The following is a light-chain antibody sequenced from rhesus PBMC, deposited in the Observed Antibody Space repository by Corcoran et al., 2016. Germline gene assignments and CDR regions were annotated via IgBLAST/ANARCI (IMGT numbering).Light chain of an antibody. Sequence: QSILTQPPSASEAARKSVTISCSGSSSNIGINSVSWYQQLPEAAPQLLIYFNDRRASGISDRFSGSKSGTSASLAISGLQPDDEAQYYCAAWDNSLSGLVFGSGTKLTVL. CDR3: AAWDNSLSGLV. J-gene: IGLJ6*01. CDR1: SSNIGINS. CDR2: FND. V-gene: IGLV1-60*01.